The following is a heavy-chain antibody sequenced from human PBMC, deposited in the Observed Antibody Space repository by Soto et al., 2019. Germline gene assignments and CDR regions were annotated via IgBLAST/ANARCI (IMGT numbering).Heavy chain of an antibody. CDR2: ISASSGNT. CDR3: ARETKFYGFWSGYYRFDT. Sequence: QAQLMQSGPEVKNPGASVKVSCKASGYSFNSYGISWVRQAPGKGLEWMGWISASSGNTSYAQDLQGRLTMTTDTPPSTAYLELRSLTSDDTAVYYCARETKFYGFWSGYYRFDTWGQGTLVSVSS. V-gene: IGHV1-18*01. J-gene: IGHJ5*02. CDR1: GYSFNSYG. D-gene: IGHD3-3*01.